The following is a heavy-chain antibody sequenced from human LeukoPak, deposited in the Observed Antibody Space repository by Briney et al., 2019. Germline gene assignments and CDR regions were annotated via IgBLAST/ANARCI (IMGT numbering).Heavy chain of an antibody. D-gene: IGHD3-22*01. J-gene: IGHJ3*02. CDR3: ARGGFTMIAPCDI. CDR2: IIPIFGTA. V-gene: IGHV1-69*13. Sequence: ASVTVSCKASVGTFIIYAISWVRQAPGQGLDWMGGIIPIFGTANYAQKFQGRVTITADESTSTAYMELSSLRSEDTAVYYCARGGFTMIAPCDIWGQGTMVTVSS. CDR1: VGTFIIYA.